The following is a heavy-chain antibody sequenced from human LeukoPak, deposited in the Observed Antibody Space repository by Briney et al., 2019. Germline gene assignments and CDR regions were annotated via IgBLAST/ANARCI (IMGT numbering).Heavy chain of an antibody. CDR3: ARVINYDSSGYTY. CDR2: IKQDGSEK. V-gene: IGHV3-7*02. J-gene: IGHJ4*02. CDR1: GFSFSTYW. Sequence: GGSLRLSCAASGFSFSTYWMSWVRQAPGKGLEWVANIKQDGSEKYYVDSVKGRFTISRDNAKNSLYLQMNSLRVEDTAVYYCARVINYDSSGYTYWGQGTLVTVSS. D-gene: IGHD3-22*01.